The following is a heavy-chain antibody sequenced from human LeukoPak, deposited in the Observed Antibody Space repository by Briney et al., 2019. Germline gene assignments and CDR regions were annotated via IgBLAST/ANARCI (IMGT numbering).Heavy chain of an antibody. J-gene: IGHJ3*02. D-gene: IGHD1-26*01. Sequence: PGGSLRLSCAASGFTFSSYSMNWVRQAPGKGLEWVSSISSSSSYIYYADSMEGRFTISRDNDKNSLYLQMNSLRDEDTAVYYCARDRGGSYDDAFDIWGQGTMVTVSS. CDR2: ISSSSSYI. CDR3: ARDRGGSYDDAFDI. CDR1: GFTFSSYS. V-gene: IGHV3-21*01.